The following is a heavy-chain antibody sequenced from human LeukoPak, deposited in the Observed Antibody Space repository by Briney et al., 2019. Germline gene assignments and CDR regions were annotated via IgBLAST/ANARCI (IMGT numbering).Heavy chain of an antibody. CDR2: ISSSSSYI. D-gene: IGHD5-12*01. Sequence: GGSLRLSFAASGFTFSSYSMNWVRPAPGKGLGGVSSISSSSSYIYYADSVKGRFTISRDNAKNSLYLQMNSLRAEDTAVYYCARGIGYSGYFGYWGQGTLVTVSS. CDR3: ARGIGYSGYFGY. CDR1: GFTFSSYS. J-gene: IGHJ4*02. V-gene: IGHV3-21*01.